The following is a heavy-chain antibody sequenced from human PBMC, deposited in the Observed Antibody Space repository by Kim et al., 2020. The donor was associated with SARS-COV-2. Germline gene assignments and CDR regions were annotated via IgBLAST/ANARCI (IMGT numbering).Heavy chain of an antibody. CDR3: ASQGSLEY. CDR1: GFTFSDAW. Sequence: GGSLRLSCAASGFTFSDAWMNWVRQAPGKGLEWVGRIKLNADGGTTDYVAPVKGRFTISRDDSKDTLYLQMDSLKTDDTALYYCASQGSLEYWGQGTLVTVSS. CDR2: IKLNADGGTT. J-gene: IGHJ4*02. D-gene: IGHD3-3*02. V-gene: IGHV3-15*01.